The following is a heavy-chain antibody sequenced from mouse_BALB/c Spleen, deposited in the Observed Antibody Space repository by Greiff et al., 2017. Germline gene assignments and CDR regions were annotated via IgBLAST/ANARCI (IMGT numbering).Heavy chain of an antibody. D-gene: IGHD2-4*01. Sequence: VQLQQSGAELVKPGASVKLSCKTSGYTFTSYWIQWVKQRPGQGLGWIGEIFPGTGTTYYNEKFKGKATLTIDTSSSTAYMQLSSLTSEDSAVYFCARSGITTGFDYWGQGTTVTVSS. J-gene: IGHJ2*01. V-gene: IGHV1S132*01. CDR3: ARSGITTGFDY. CDR2: IFPGTGTT. CDR1: GYTFTSYW.